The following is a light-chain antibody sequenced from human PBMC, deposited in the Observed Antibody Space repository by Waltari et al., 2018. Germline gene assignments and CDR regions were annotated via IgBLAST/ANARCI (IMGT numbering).Light chain of an antibody. V-gene: IGLV1-40*01. J-gene: IGLJ3*02. CDR2: GNN. Sequence: QSILTQPPSVSGAPRQKGTLSCTGRSSNTGARDEFPWHQQLPGAAPKLIIYGNNNRPSGVPDRFSGSKSGTSASLDITGLQTEDEADYYCQSYDSSLSDSGVFGGGTKVTVL. CDR1: SSNTGARDE. CDR3: QSYDSSLSDSGV.